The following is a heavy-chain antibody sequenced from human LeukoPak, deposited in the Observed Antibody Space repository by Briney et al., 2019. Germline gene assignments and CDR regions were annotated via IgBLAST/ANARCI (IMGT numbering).Heavy chain of an antibody. CDR2: INPNSGGT. Sequence: ASVKVSCKASGYTFTGYYMHWVRQAPGQGLERMGWINPNSGGTNYAQKFQGRVTMTRDTSISTAYMELSRLRSDDTAVYYCARDPQVGATPSTPDYWGQGTLVTASS. CDR1: GYTFTGYY. CDR3: ARDPQVGATPSTPDY. V-gene: IGHV1-2*02. D-gene: IGHD1-26*01. J-gene: IGHJ4*02.